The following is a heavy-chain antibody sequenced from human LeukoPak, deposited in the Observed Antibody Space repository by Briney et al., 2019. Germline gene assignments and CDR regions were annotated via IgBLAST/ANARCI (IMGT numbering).Heavy chain of an antibody. J-gene: IGHJ4*02. CDR1: GFTFSSYG. CDR3: ACSGPYSNGGVMTDY. Sequence: GGSLRLSCAASGFTFSSYGMHWVRQAPGKGLEWVAFIRYDGSNKYYADSVKGRFTISRDNSKNTLSLQMNSLRAEDTAVYYCACSGPYSNGGVMTDYWGQGTLVTVSS. V-gene: IGHV3-30*02. D-gene: IGHD6-19*01. CDR2: IRYDGSNK.